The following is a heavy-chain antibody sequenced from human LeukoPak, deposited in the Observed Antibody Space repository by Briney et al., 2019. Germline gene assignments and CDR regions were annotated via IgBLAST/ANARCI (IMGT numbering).Heavy chain of an antibody. Sequence: GGSLRLSCAASGFTFSTYDMHWVRQPTGKGLEWVSTIGTAGDTYYPGSVKDRFTISRDNAKNSLYLQMDSLRAGDTAVYYCARLVVGEAHDGFDIWGLGTMVTVSS. D-gene: IGHD2-21*01. V-gene: IGHV3-13*04. CDR1: GFTFSTYD. CDR2: IGTAGDT. CDR3: ARLVVGEAHDGFDI. J-gene: IGHJ3*02.